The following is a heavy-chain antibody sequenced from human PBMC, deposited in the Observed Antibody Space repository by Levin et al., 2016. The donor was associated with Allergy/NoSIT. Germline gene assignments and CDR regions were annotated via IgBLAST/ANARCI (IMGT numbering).Heavy chain of an antibody. Sequence: ASVKVSCKASGYTFTNYYMNWVREAPGQGLEWVGIINPSGGATSYARKFQGRVTMTTDTSTSTVYMELGSLRSDDTAVYYCARIRTHRLSDSGYYLDACDIWGQGTMVTVSS. D-gene: IGHD3-22*01. J-gene: IGHJ3*02. CDR2: INPSGGAT. V-gene: IGHV1-46*01. CDR3: ARIRTHRLSDSGYYLDACDI. CDR1: GYTFTNYY.